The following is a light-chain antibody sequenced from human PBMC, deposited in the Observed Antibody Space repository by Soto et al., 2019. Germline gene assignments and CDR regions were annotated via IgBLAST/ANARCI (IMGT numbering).Light chain of an antibody. Sequence: TRLPSTXQLSPAARASSACGASQTVSWSLAWYQKKPGKAXRXXVYDASNRETGIHARFSDSGSGTEFTITISSVEPEDFAVYYCQRRRNWQWTFGQGTQVDI. CDR1: QTVSWS. V-gene: IGKV3-11*01. J-gene: IGKJ1*01. CDR2: DAS. CDR3: QRRRNWQWT.